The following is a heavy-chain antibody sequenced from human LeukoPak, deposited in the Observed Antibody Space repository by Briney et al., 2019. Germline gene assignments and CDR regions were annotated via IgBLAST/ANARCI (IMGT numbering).Heavy chain of an antibody. CDR1: GFTFSSYW. D-gene: IGHD6-13*01. CDR2: IKQDGSEK. Sequence: GGSLRLSCAASGFTFSSYWMSWVRQAPGKGLEWVANIKQDGSEKYYVDSVKGRFTISRDNAKNSLYLQMNSLRAEDTAVYYCARDPGSSWSNYFDYWGQGTLVTVSS. J-gene: IGHJ4*02. CDR3: ARDPGSSWSNYFDY. V-gene: IGHV3-7*03.